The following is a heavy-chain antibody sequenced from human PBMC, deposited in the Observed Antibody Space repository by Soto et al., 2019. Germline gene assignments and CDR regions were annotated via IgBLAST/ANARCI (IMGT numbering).Heavy chain of an antibody. Sequence: GGSLRLSCAASGFTFSDYYMSWIRQAPGKGLEWISYISSSGATIYYADSVKGRFTISRDNAKNSLYLQMNSLRAEDTAVYYCARGRRRTTVDYWGQGTLVTVSS. CDR3: ARGRRRTTVDY. J-gene: IGHJ4*02. CDR1: GFTFSDYY. V-gene: IGHV3-11*01. CDR2: ISSSGATI.